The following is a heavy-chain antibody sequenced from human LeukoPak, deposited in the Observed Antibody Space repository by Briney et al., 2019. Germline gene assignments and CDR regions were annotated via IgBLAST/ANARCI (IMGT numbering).Heavy chain of an antibody. V-gene: IGHV4-4*07. CDR1: GGSISSYY. D-gene: IGHD3-22*01. J-gene: IGHJ5*02. Sequence: SETLSLTCTVSGGSISSYYWSWIRQPAGKGLEWIGRIYTSGSTNYNPSLRSRVTMSVDTSKDQFSLKLSSVTAADTAVYYCARAQYYYDSSGRNWFDPWGQGTLVTVFS. CDR3: ARAQYYYDSSGRNWFDP. CDR2: IYTSGST.